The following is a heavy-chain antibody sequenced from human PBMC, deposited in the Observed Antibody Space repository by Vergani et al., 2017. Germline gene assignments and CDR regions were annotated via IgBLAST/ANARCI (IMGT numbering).Heavy chain of an antibody. J-gene: IGHJ5*02. CDR3: TRHCAVVAANNWCDP. Sequence: QVQLQESGPGLVKPSETLSLTCTVSNDSVSNTFYYWGWIRQTPGKGLEWIGSDYYSGSTYYNPSLDSRVTMSVDTSKSHFSLELSSVTAADTAVYYCTRHCAVVAANNWCDPWGQGTLVTVSS. V-gene: IGHV4-39*01. CDR2: DYYSGST. CDR1: NDSVSNTFYY. D-gene: IGHD2-15*01.